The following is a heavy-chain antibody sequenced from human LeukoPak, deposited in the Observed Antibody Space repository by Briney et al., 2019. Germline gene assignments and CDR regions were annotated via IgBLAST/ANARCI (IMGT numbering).Heavy chain of an antibody. D-gene: IGHD1-26*01. Sequence: GGSLRLSCAASGFTFSSYSMNWVRQAPGKGLEWVSSISSSSSYIYYADSVKGRFTISRDNAKNTLYLQMNSLRAEDTAVYYCAKRGAEVGATVAPGDYWGQGALVTVSS. CDR3: AKRGAEVGATVAPGDY. CDR1: GFTFSSYS. CDR2: ISSSSSYI. J-gene: IGHJ4*02. V-gene: IGHV3-21*04.